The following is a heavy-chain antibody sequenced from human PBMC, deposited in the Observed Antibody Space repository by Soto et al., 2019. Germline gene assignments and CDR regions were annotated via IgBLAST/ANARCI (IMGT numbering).Heavy chain of an antibody. D-gene: IGHD2-8*01. Sequence: LRLSCAASGFTVSSYAMHWVRQAPGKGLEWVAVISYDGSNKYYADSVKGRFTISRDNSKNTLYLQMNSLRAEDTAVYYCAPGDASPGWVAFDICGQRTMVTVSS. CDR1: GFTVSSYA. CDR2: ISYDGSNK. CDR3: APGDASPGWVAFDI. V-gene: IGHV3-30-3*01. J-gene: IGHJ3*02.